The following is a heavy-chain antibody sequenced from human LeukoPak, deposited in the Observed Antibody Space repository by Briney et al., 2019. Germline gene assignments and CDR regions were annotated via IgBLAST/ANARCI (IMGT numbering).Heavy chain of an antibody. CDR2: IYYSGST. Sequence: PSETLSLTCTVSGGSISSYYWSWIRQPPGKGLEWIGYIYYSGSTNYNPSLKSRVTISVDTSKNQFSLKLSSVTAADTAVYYCARVRRWLQLSYYYMDVWGKGTTVTVSS. CDR3: ARVRRWLQLSYYYMDV. D-gene: IGHD5-24*01. V-gene: IGHV4-59*12. J-gene: IGHJ6*03. CDR1: GGSISSYY.